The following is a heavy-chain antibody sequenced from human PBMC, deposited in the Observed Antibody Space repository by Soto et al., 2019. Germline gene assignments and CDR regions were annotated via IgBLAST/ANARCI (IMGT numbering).Heavy chain of an antibody. CDR3: AREDERGDSLDV. Sequence: PSETLSLTCTVSGGSINSDSYHWTWIRQSPGKGLEWIGYIHHSGAFLYNPSFKSRLTISVDTSKNQFSLHLSSVTDADTAVYCCAREDERGDSLDVWGQGTTVTVYS. V-gene: IGHV4-30-4*08. CDR2: IHHSGAF. J-gene: IGHJ6*02. CDR1: GGSINSDSYH. D-gene: IGHD1-1*01.